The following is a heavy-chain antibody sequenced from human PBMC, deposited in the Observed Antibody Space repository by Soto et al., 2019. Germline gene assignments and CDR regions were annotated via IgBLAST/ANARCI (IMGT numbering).Heavy chain of an antibody. J-gene: IGHJ5*02. CDR1: GFSLSTSGVG. CDR2: IYWDDDK. CDR3: AHSPRGYSYGYENWFDP. Sequence: ITLKESGPTLVNPTQTLTLTCTFSGFSLSTSGVGVGWIRQPPGKALEWLALIYWDDDKRYSPSLKSRLTITKDTSKNQVVLTMTNMDPVDTATYYCAHSPRGYSYGYENWFDPWGQGTLVTVSS. V-gene: IGHV2-5*02. D-gene: IGHD5-18*01.